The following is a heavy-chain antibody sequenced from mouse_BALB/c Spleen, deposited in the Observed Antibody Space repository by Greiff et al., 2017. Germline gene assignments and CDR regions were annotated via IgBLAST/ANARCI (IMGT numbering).Heavy chain of an antibody. V-gene: IGHV2-2*02. J-gene: IGHJ4*01. D-gene: IGHD2-4*01. CDR1: GFSLTSYG. CDR2: IWSGGST. Sequence: VQLQQSGPGLVQPSQSLSITCTVSGFSLTSYGVHWVRQSPGKGLEWLGVIWSGGSTDYNAAFISRLSISKDNSKSHVFFKMNSLQANDTAIYYCARNSDYDAYAMDYWGQGTSVTVSA. CDR3: ARNSDYDAYAMDY.